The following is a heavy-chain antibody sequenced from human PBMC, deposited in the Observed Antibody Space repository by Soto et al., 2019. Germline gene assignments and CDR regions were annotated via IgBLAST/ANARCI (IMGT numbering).Heavy chain of an antibody. CDR2: IYWDDDK. Sequence: SGPTLVKPTQTLTLTCTFSGFSLSTSGVGVGWIRQPPGKALEWLALIYWDDDKRYSPSLKSRITITKDTSKNQVVLTMTNMDPVDTATYYCAHTQRVLRYFDWLPKPFDYWGQGTLVTVSS. CDR3: AHTQRVLRYFDWLPKPFDY. J-gene: IGHJ4*02. V-gene: IGHV2-5*02. D-gene: IGHD3-9*01. CDR1: GFSLSTSGVG.